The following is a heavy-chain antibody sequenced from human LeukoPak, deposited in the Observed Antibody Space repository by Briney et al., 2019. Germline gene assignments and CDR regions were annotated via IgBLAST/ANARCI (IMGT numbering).Heavy chain of an antibody. CDR2: INPSGTI. V-gene: IGHV4-34*01. CDR1: GGSFSTYY. CDR3: AIRVQLWDDYYYYYMDV. Sequence: SETLSLTCAVYGGSFSTYYWSWIRQPPGKWLEWIGEINPSGTINYNPSLESRVTMAVDTSKIQLSLKLSSVTAADTAVYYCAIRVQLWDDYYYYYMDVWGKGTTVTVSS. J-gene: IGHJ6*03. D-gene: IGHD5-18*01.